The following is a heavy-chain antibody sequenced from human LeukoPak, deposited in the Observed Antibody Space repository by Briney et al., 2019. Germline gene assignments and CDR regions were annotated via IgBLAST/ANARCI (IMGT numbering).Heavy chain of an antibody. Sequence: SETLSLTCTVSGGSISSYYWSWIRQPPGKGLEWIGYIYYSGSTNYNPSLKSRVTTSVDTSKNQFSLKLSSVTAADTAVYYCARQAGYCSGGSCYSGYYYYYMDVWGKGTTVTVSS. CDR1: GGSISSYY. V-gene: IGHV4-59*08. CDR2: IYYSGST. D-gene: IGHD2-15*01. J-gene: IGHJ6*03. CDR3: ARQAGYCSGGSCYSGYYYYYMDV.